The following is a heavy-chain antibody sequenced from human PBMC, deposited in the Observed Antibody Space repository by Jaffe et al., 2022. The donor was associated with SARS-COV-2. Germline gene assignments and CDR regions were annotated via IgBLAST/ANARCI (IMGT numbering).Heavy chain of an antibody. D-gene: IGHD6-13*01. V-gene: IGHV1-3*01. J-gene: IGHJ6*03. CDR1: GYTFTSYA. CDR3: ARGYRYSSSWYMADNYYYYMDV. CDR2: INAGNGNT. Sequence: QVQLVQSGAEVKKPGASVKVSCKASGYTFTSYAMHWVRQAPGQRLEWMGWINAGNGNTKYSQKFQGRVTITRDTSASTAYMELSSLRSEDTAVYYCARGYRYSSSWYMADNYYYYMDVWGKGTTVTVSS.